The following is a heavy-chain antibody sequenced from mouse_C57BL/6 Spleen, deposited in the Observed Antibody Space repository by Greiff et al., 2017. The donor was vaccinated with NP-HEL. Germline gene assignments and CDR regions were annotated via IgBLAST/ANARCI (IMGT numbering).Heavy chain of an antibody. Sequence: VQGVESGPELVKPGASVKISCKASGYAFSSSWMNWVKQRPGKGLEWIGRIYPGDGDTNYNGKFKGKATLTADKSSSTAYMQLSSLTSEDSAVYFCARDYGSSYAFAYWGQGTLVTVSA. J-gene: IGHJ3*01. V-gene: IGHV1-82*01. CDR1: GYAFSSSW. CDR2: IYPGDGDT. D-gene: IGHD1-1*01. CDR3: ARDYGSSYAFAY.